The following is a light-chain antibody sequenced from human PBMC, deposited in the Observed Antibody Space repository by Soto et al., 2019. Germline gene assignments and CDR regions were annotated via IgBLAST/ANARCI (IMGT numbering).Light chain of an antibody. J-gene: IGLJ2*01. CDR3: SSYAGNNNLV. Sequence: ALTQPPSASGSPGQSVTISCTGTSSDVGGYNYVSWYQQHPGKAPKLMIYEVNRRPSGVPDRFSGSKSGNTASLTVSGLQAEDEADYYCSSYAGNNNLVFGGGTKLTVL. V-gene: IGLV2-8*01. CDR2: EVN. CDR1: SSDVGGYNY.